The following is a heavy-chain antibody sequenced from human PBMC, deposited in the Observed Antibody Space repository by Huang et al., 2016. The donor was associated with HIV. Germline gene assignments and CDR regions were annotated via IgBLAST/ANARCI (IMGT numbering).Heavy chain of an antibody. CDR3: GRTYNDSLAY. Sequence: QVQLVQSGAEVEKPGASVKISCKASGYTFSHYFMHWVRQAPGQGLECLGVINPSGGSTIYSQKFKGRVTMTRDTATRTVDMGLSSWRSEDTAVYYCGRTYNDSLAYWGQGTLVTVSS. D-gene: IGHD1-1*01. V-gene: IGHV1-46*03. CDR1: GYTFSHYF. CDR2: INPSGGST. J-gene: IGHJ4*02.